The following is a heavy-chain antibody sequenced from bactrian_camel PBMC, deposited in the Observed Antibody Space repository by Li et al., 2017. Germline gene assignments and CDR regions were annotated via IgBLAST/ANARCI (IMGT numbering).Heavy chain of an antibody. J-gene: IGHJ4*01. Sequence: HVQLVESGAGSVQAGGSLRLACAASAYTYNSICMAWFRQAPGKEREAVSCMRWNDGDIYYRDGVKGRFTISKDNAKNMLYLQMNSLKPEDTAVYFCTTLRRVDYAIFDHWGQGTQVTVS. CDR3: TTLRRVDYAIFDH. CDR1: AYTYNSIC. D-gene: IGHD4*01. CDR2: MRWNDGDI. V-gene: IGHV3S60*01.